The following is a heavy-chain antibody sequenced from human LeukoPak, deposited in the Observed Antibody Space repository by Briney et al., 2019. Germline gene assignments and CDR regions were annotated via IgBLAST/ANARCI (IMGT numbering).Heavy chain of an antibody. J-gene: IGHJ4*02. D-gene: IGHD1-26*01. CDR2: IRSKTDGGTT. V-gene: IGHV3-15*01. CDR3: TTAGGGSFDY. CDR1: GGSISSYY. Sequence: SSETLSLTCTVSGGSISSYYWSWIRQAPGKGLEWVGRIRSKTDGGTTDYAAPVKGRFTISRDDSKNTLYLQMNSLKTEDTAVYYCTTAGGGSFDYWGQGTLVTVSS.